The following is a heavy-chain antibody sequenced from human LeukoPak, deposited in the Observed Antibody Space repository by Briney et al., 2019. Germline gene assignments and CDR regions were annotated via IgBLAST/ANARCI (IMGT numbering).Heavy chain of an antibody. V-gene: IGHV3-23*01. CDR3: AKSYCGGDCLVGMDV. Sequence: PGGSLRLSCAASGLIFSNCWMTWVRQAPGKGLEWVSAISGSGGSTYYADSVKGRFTISRDNSKNTLYLQMNSLRAEDTAVYYCAKSYCGGDCLVGMDVWGQGTTVTVSS. D-gene: IGHD2-21*02. J-gene: IGHJ6*02. CDR1: GLIFSNCW. CDR2: ISGSGGST.